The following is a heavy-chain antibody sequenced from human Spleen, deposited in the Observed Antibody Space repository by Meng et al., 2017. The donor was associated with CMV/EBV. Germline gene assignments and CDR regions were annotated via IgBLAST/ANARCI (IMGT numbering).Heavy chain of an antibody. Sequence: CVASGFTFRDHYMDWIRQAPGKGMEWVGRIANRADGYTTKYASSVKGRFTISRDDSKNTFYLQMNSLKTEDTAVYYCARLDFWSGFDYWGQGKLVTVSS. CDR3: ARLDFWSGFDY. V-gene: IGHV3-72*01. CDR2: IANRADGYTT. J-gene: IGHJ4*02. D-gene: IGHD3-3*01. CDR1: GFTFRDHY.